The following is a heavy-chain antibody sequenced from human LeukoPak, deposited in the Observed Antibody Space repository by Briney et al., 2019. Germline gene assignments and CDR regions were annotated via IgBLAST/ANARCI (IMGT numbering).Heavy chain of an antibody. V-gene: IGHV3-66*02. CDR2: IYSGGST. Sequence: PGGSLRLSCAASGFTVSSNYMSWVRQAPGKGLEWVSVIYSGGSTYYADSVTGRFTISRDNSKNTLYLQMNSLRPGDTAVYYCARSPRFGEFNSWGQGTLVTVSS. D-gene: IGHD3-10*02. CDR3: ARSPRFGEFNS. J-gene: IGHJ4*02. CDR1: GFTVSSNY.